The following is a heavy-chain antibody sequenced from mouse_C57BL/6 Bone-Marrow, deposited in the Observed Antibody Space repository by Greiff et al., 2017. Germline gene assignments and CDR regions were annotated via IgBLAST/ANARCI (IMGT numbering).Heavy chain of an antibody. J-gene: IGHJ3*01. V-gene: IGHV5-6*01. Sequence: EVMLVASGGDLVKPGGSLKLSCAASGFTFSSYGMSWVRQTPDKRLEWVATISSGGSYTYYPDSVQGRFTISRDNAKNTLYLQMSSLKSEDTAMYYCARDYDGSTWFAYWGQGTLVTVSA. CDR1: GFTFSSYG. D-gene: IGHD2-4*01. CDR2: ISSGGSYT. CDR3: ARDYDGSTWFAY.